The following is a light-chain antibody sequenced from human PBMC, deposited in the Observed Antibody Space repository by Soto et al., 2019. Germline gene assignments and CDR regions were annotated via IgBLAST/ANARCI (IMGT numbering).Light chain of an antibody. CDR3: QSYDSSLTTVV. V-gene: IGLV1-40*01. CDR1: SSNIGAGYD. CDR2: ADH. J-gene: IGLJ2*01. Sequence: QSVLTQPPSVSGAPGLRVTISCTGSSSNIGAGYDVHWYQQLPGTAPKLLIYADHNRPSGVPDRFSGSKSGTSASLAITGLQAEDEADYYCQSYDSSLTTVVFGGGTKVTVL.